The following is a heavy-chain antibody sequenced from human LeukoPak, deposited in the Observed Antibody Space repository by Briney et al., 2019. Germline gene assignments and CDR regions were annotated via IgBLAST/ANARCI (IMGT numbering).Heavy chain of an antibody. J-gene: IGHJ4*02. V-gene: IGHV3-7*01. CDR1: RFTFSNYW. CDR3: AKWGPHCVGDYCPALDS. D-gene: IGHD2-21*02. CDR2: INQDGSKK. Sequence: GGSLRLSCVASRFTFSNYWMSWVRQAPGKGLEWVANINQDGSKKPYADSMKGRFTISRDNAKESLYLQLNSLRADDTAVYYCAKWGPHCVGDYCPALDSWGQGALVTVSS.